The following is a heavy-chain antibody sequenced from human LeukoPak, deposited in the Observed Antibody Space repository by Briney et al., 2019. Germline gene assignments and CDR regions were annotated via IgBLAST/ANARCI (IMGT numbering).Heavy chain of an antibody. CDR3: ARGFADYGDYGVYYYYYMDV. V-gene: IGHV4-59*01. D-gene: IGHD4-17*01. J-gene: IGHJ6*03. CDR1: GGSISSYY. CDR2: IYYSGST. Sequence: SETLSLTCTVSGGSISSYYWSWIRQPPGKGLEWIGYIYYSGSTNYNPSLKSRVTISVDTSKNQFSLKLSSVTAADTAVYYCARGFADYGDYGVYYYYYMDVWGKGTTVTVSS.